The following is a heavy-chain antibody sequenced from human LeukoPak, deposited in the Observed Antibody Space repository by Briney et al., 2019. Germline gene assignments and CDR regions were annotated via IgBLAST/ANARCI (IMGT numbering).Heavy chain of an antibody. CDR1: GYTFTGYY. D-gene: IGHD1-26*01. Sequence: ASVKVSCEASGYTFTGYYMHWVRQAPGQGLEWMGWINPNSGGTNYAQKFQGRVTMTRDTSISTAYMELSRLRSDDTAVYYCARGEWELLRVLDYWGQGTLVTVSS. CDR2: INPNSGGT. CDR3: ARGEWELLRVLDY. J-gene: IGHJ4*02. V-gene: IGHV1-2*02.